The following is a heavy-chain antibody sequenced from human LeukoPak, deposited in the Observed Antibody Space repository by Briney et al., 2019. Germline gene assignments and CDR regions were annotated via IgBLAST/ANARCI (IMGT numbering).Heavy chain of an antibody. Sequence: PGGSLRLSCAASGFTFSSYGMHWVRQAPGKGLEWVAVIWYDGSNKYYADSVKGRSTISRDNSKNTLYLQMNSLRAEDTAVYYCAREVGPYAFDIWGQGTMVTVSS. J-gene: IGHJ3*02. CDR1: GFTFSSYG. CDR2: IWYDGSNK. CDR3: AREVGPYAFDI. D-gene: IGHD1-26*01. V-gene: IGHV3-33*01.